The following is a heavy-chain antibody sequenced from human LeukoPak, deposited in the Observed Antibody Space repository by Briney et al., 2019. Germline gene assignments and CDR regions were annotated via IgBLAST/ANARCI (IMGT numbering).Heavy chain of an antibody. Sequence: PGGTLRLSCEASGFTFSTYGMSWVRQAPGKGLEWVSAISDSGISTYYADSVKGRFTISRDNSNNTLYLQMNSLRAEDTAVYYCAKRWGFGEFLEDWGQGTLVTVSS. CDR3: AKRWGFGEFLED. CDR1: GFTFSTYG. CDR2: ISDSGIST. J-gene: IGHJ4*02. V-gene: IGHV3-23*01. D-gene: IGHD3-10*01.